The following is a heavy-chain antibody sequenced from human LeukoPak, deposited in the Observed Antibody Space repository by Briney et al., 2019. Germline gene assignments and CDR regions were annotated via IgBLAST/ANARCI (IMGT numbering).Heavy chain of an antibody. V-gene: IGHV1-46*01. Sequence: ASVKVSRKASGYTFTSYYMHWVRQAPGQGLEWMGIINPSGGSTSYAQKFQGRVTMTRDMSTSTVYMELSSLRSEDTAVYYCARDWDQLAPLNWFDPWGQGTLVTVSS. CDR3: ARDWDQLAPLNWFDP. D-gene: IGHD6-13*01. CDR2: INPSGGST. CDR1: GYTFTSYY. J-gene: IGHJ5*02.